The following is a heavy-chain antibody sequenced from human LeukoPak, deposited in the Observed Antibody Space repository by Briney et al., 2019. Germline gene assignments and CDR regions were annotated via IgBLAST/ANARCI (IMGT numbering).Heavy chain of an antibody. D-gene: IGHD3-10*01. CDR1: GFTFSSYG. CDR2: ISYDGSNK. J-gene: IGHJ5*02. Sequence: GRSLRLSCAASGFTFSSYGMHWVRQAPGKGLEWVAVISYDGSNKYYADSVKGRFTISRDNSKNTLYLQMNSLRAEDTAVYYCAKGGRDLNWFDPWGQGTLVTVSS. CDR3: AKGGRDLNWFDP. V-gene: IGHV3-30*18.